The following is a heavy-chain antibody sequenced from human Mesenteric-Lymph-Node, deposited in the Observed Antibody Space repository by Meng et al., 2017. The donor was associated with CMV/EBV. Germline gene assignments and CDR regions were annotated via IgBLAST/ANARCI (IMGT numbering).Heavy chain of an antibody. J-gene: IGHJ4*02. V-gene: IGHV3-23*01. Sequence: GESLKISCAASGFTFSSYAMSWVRQAPGKGLEWVSSISGSGESTYYADSVKGRFTISRDNAKNSLYLQMNSLRVEDTALYYCARDVAGALDSWGQGMLVTVSS. D-gene: IGHD4-17*01. CDR2: ISGSGEST. CDR1: GFTFSSYA. CDR3: ARDVAGALDS.